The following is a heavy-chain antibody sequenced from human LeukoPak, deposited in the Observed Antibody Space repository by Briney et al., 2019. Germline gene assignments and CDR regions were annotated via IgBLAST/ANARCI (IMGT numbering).Heavy chain of an antibody. Sequence: PSETLSLTCAVYGGSFSGYYWSWIRQPPGKGLEWIGEINHSGSTNYNPSLKSRVTISVDTSKNQFPLKLSSVTAADTAVYYCAATPLYSSSYDYWGQGTLVTVSS. CDR1: GGSFSGYY. CDR3: AATPLYSSSYDY. V-gene: IGHV4-34*01. CDR2: INHSGST. J-gene: IGHJ4*02. D-gene: IGHD6-13*01.